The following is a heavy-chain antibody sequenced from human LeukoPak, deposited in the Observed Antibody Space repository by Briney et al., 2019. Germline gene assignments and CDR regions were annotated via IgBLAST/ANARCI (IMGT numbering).Heavy chain of an antibody. CDR3: ARDRTVVTPNYFDY. CDR2: IIPILGIA. Sequence: SVSVSCKASGGTFSSYAISWVRQAPGQGLEWMGRIIPILGIANYAQKFQGRVTITADKSTSTAYMELSSLRSEDTAAYYCARDRTVVTPNYFDYWGQGTLVTVSS. D-gene: IGHD4-23*01. CDR1: GGTFSSYA. J-gene: IGHJ4*02. V-gene: IGHV1-69*04.